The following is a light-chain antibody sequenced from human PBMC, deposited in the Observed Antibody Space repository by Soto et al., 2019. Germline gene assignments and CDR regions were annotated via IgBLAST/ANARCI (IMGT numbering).Light chain of an antibody. CDR2: GAS. CDR1: QSVSSSY. Sequence: EIVLTQSPGTLSLSPGERATLSCRASQSVSSSYLAWYQQKPGQAPRLLIYGASSRATGIPGRFSGSGSGTDFTLTISRLEPEDFAGYYCQQYSSSPAYTFGQGTKLEIK. CDR3: QQYSSSPAYT. J-gene: IGKJ2*01. V-gene: IGKV3-20*01.